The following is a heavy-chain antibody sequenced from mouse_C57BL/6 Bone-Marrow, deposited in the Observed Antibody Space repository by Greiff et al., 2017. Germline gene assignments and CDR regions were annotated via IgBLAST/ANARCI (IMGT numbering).Heavy chain of an antibody. D-gene: IGHD2-1*01. CDR2: INPNNGGT. J-gene: IGHJ4*01. Sequence: EVQLQQSGPELVKPGASVKISCKASGYTFTDYYMNWVKQSHGKSLEWIGDINPNNGGTSYNQKFTGKATLTVDKSSSTAYMELRSLTSEDSAVYYCAREAYGNYYYAMDYWGQGTSVTVSS. CDR1: GYTFTDYY. CDR3: AREAYGNYYYAMDY. V-gene: IGHV1-26*01.